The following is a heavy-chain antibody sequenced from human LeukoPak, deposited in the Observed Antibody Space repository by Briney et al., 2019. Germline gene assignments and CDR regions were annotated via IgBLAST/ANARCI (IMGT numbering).Heavy chain of an antibody. J-gene: IGHJ4*02. CDR2: IYSGGST. CDR1: GFTVSSNY. Sequence: PGGSLRLSCAASGFTVSSNYMSWVRQAPGKGLEWVSVIYSGGSTYYADSVKGRFTISRDNPKNTLYLQMNSLRAEDMAVYYCARDPRGGSYYFDYWGQGTLVTVSS. V-gene: IGHV3-53*01. D-gene: IGHD1-26*01. CDR3: ARDPRGGSYYFDY.